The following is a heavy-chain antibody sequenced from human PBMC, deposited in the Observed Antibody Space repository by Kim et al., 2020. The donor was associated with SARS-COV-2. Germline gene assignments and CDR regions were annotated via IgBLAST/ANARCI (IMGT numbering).Heavy chain of an antibody. CDR2: ISSTGGTP. D-gene: IGHD3-10*01. CDR3: AHLLWFGDPNPPDGFDI. V-gene: IGHV3-23*01. J-gene: IGHJ3*02. CDR1: GFTFRKYA. Sequence: GGSLRLSCVTSGFTFRKYAMSWVRQAPGKGLEWVSTISSTGGTPYYPDSVKGRFTISRDNSRNTLYLQMNSLRAEDTAFYYCAHLLWFGDPNPPDGFDIWGQGTMVTVSS.